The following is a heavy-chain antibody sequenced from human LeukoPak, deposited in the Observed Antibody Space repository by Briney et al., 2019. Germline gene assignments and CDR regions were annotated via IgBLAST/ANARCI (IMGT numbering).Heavy chain of an antibody. J-gene: IGHJ4*02. CDR2: IVGNGVT. D-gene: IGHD1-26*01. V-gene: IGHV3-23*01. CDR1: GFTFNIYT. Sequence: GGSLRLSCAASGFTFNIYTMSWVRQAPGKGLEWVSAIVGNGVTFYTDSVKGRFTISRDNAKNTLYLQMNSLRADDTAIYYCAKGSEQWELYDYWGQETLVTVSS. CDR3: AKGSEQWELYDY.